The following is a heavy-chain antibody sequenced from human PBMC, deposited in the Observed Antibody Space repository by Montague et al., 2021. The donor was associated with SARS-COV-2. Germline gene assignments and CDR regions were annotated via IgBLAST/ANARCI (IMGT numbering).Heavy chain of an antibody. D-gene: IGHD1-26*01. CDR3: ARDPDSGSYSSDAFDI. CDR1: GFTFSSYA. V-gene: IGHV3-30-3*01. Sequence: SLRLSCAASGFTFSSYAMHWVRQAPGKGLEWVAVISYDGSNKYYADSLSVRFTISRDNSKNTLYLQMNSLRAEDTAVYYCARDPDSGSYSSDAFDIWGQGTMVTVSS. J-gene: IGHJ3*02. CDR2: ISYDGSNK.